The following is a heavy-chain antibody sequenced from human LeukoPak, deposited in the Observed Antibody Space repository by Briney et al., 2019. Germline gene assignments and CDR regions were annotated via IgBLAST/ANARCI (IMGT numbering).Heavy chain of an antibody. CDR2: IYPGDSNT. Sequence: GESLKISCKGSGYSFTSYWIGWVRQLPGKGLEWMGIIYPGDSNTKYSPSFQGQVTISADKSISSPYLQWSSLKASGTAMYNCARLNSRSSSYLQVNFDYWGQGTLVTVSS. V-gene: IGHV5-51*01. CDR3: ARLNSRSSSYLQVNFDY. J-gene: IGHJ4*02. D-gene: IGHD6-19*01. CDR1: GYSFTSYW.